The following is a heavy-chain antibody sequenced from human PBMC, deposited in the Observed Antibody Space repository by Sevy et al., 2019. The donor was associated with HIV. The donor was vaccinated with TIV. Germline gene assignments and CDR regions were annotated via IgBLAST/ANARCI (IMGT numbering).Heavy chain of an antibody. CDR3: AKDAGTYYLTYYFDF. V-gene: IGHV3-33*05. Sequence: GGSLRLSCAVSRFTFSNYGMHWVRQAPGKGLEWVALISYDGSNKHYADSVKGRLTISRDNVKNTLFLDMNSLRAEDTAIYYCAKDAGTYYLTYYFDFWGQGTLVTVSS. CDR2: ISYDGSNK. CDR1: RFTFSNYG. J-gene: IGHJ4*02. D-gene: IGHD1-26*01.